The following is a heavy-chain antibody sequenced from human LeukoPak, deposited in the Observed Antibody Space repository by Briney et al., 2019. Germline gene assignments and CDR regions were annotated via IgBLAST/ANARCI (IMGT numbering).Heavy chain of an antibody. CDR3: ARDSSGYYFVPHPTYYFDY. CDR1: GFTFSSYA. CDR2: ISGSGGST. V-gene: IGHV3-23*01. Sequence: PGGSLRLSCAASGFTFSSYAMSWVRQAPGKGLEWVSAISGSGGSTYYADSVKGRFTISRDNSKNTLYLQMNSLRAEDTAVYYCARDSSGYYFVPHPTYYFDYRGQGTLVTVSS. D-gene: IGHD3-22*01. J-gene: IGHJ4*02.